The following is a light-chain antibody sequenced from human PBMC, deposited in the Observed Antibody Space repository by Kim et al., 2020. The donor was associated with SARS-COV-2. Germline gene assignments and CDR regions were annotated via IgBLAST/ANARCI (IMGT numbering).Light chain of an antibody. V-gene: IGLV2-14*03. CDR2: DVS. CDR3: SSYERSGIYV. CDR1: SSDVGGYNA. Sequence: QSALTQPASASESPGQSITISCTGTSSDVGGYNAVSWYQQHPGKAPRLIIYDVSIRPSGVSNRFSGSKSANTASLTISGLQAEDEADYYCSSYERSGIYVFGTGTKVTVL. J-gene: IGLJ1*01.